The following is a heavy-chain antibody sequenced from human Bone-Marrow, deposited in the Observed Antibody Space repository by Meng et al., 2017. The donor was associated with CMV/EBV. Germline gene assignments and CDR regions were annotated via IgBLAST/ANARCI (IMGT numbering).Heavy chain of an antibody. Sequence: PGGSLRLSCAASGFTFSSYNMNWVRQAPGKGLEWVSYISSSSSAIYYADSVKGRFTISRDNSKNTLYLQMNSLRAEDTAVYYCARDLGDYWGQGTLVTVSS. CDR2: ISSSSSAI. J-gene: IGHJ4*02. CDR3: ARDLGDY. V-gene: IGHV3-48*01. CDR1: GFTFSSYN.